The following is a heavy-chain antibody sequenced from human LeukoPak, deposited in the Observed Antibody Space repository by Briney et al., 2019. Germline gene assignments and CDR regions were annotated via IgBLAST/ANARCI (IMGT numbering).Heavy chain of an antibody. J-gene: IGHJ4*02. CDR2: INPNSGGT. CDR3: ARSPHTMIVGLQVY. D-gene: IGHD3-22*01. V-gene: IGHV1-2*02. CDR1: GYTFTGYY. Sequence: ASVKVSCKASGYTFTGYYMHWVRQAPGQGLEWMGWINPNSGGTNYAQKFQGRVTMTRDTSISTAYMELSRLRSDDTAVYYCARSPHTMIVGLQVYWGQGTLVTVSS.